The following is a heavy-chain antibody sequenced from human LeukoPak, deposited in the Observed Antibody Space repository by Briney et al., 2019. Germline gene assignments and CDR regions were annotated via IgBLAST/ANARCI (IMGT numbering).Heavy chain of an antibody. D-gene: IGHD3-22*01. V-gene: IGHV3-11*01. CDR1: GFTFSDYY. CDR2: ISSSGSTI. J-gene: IGHJ4*02. Sequence: GGSLRLSCAASGFTFSDYYMSWIRQAPGKGLEWVSYISSSGSTIYYADSVKGRFTISRDNAKNSLYLQMNSLRAEDTAVYYCAKGRGYYDSSGKDGMKFDYWGQGTLVTVSS. CDR3: AKGRGYYDSSGKDGMKFDY.